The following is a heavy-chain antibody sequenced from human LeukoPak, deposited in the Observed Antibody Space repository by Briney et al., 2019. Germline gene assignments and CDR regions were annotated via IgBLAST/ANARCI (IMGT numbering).Heavy chain of an antibody. Sequence: GGSLRLSCAASGFRFSSYAMSWVRQPPGERLEWVSGVSSGGDNTHYADSVKGRFTISRDNSKNTLYLQINSLRAEDTAVYHCAIDAGSLVDTGYVDSRGQGTLVTVSS. J-gene: IGHJ4*02. CDR3: AIDAGSLVDTGYVDS. D-gene: IGHD5-18*01. CDR2: VSSGGDNT. V-gene: IGHV3-23*01. CDR1: GFRFSSYA.